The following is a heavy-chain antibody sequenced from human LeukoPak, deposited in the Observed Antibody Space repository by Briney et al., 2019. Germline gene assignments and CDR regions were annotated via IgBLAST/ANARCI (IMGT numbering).Heavy chain of an antibody. J-gene: IGHJ5*02. CDR2: IYYSGST. CDR1: GGSLSGYY. CDR3: ARAAPWFDP. Sequence: SETLSLTCAVYGGSLSGYYWSWIRQPPGKGLEWIGYIYYSGSTNYNPSLKSRVTISVDTSKNQLSLKLSSVTAADTAVYYCARAAPWFDPWGQGTLVTVSS. V-gene: IGHV4-59*01.